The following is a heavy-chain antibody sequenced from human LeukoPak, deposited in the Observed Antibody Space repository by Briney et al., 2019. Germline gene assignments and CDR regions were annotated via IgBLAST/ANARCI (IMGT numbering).Heavy chain of an antibody. D-gene: IGHD2-2*01. CDR3: AKDSVTSCFDY. V-gene: IGHV3-48*03. CDR2: ISSSGSTI. CDR1: GFTFSSYE. J-gene: IGHJ4*02. Sequence: PGGSLRLSCAASGFTFSSYEMNWVRQAPGKGLEWVSYISSSGSTIYYADSVKGRFTISRDNSENTLYLQMNSLRAEDTAVYYCAKDSVTSCFDYWGQGTLVTVSS.